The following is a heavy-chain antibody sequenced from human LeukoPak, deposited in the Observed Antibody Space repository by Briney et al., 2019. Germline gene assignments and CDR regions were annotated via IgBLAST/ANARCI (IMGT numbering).Heavy chain of an antibody. CDR3: ARHTRDFPMDHSVVPAAPKVYYYYYMDV. CDR1: GGSICSSSYY. J-gene: IGHJ6*03. CDR2: IYYSGST. Sequence: SETLSLTCTVSGGSICSSSYYWGWIRQPPGKGLEWIGSIYYSGSTYYNPSLKSRVTISSDTSKNQFSLKLSSVTAADTAVYYCARHTRDFPMDHSVVPAAPKVYYYYYMDVWGKGTPVTVSS. D-gene: IGHD2-2*01. V-gene: IGHV4-39*01.